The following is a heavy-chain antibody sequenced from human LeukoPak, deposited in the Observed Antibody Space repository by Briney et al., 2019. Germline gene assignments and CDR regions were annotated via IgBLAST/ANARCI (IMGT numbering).Heavy chain of an antibody. V-gene: IGHV1-69*04. D-gene: IGHD3-10*01. Sequence: GASVKVSCKASGGTFSSYAISWVRQAPGQGLEWMGRIIPILGIANYAQKFQGRVTITADKSTSTAYMELSSLRSEDTAVYYCAAGRHATDITMVRGVICCSDYYYGMDVWGQGTTVTVSS. J-gene: IGHJ6*02. CDR1: GGTFSSYA. CDR2: IIPILGIA. CDR3: AAGRHATDITMVRGVICCSDYYYGMDV.